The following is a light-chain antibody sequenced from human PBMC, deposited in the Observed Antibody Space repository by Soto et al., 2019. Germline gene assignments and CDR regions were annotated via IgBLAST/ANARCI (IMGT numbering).Light chain of an antibody. CDR3: QQSHSTPIT. J-gene: IGKJ5*01. Sequence: DIQMTQSPSCLSASIGERVTITCLASQTISEYLNWYQQKPGKAPKLLIYAASSLQSGVPSRFSGSGYGANFTLTISSLQPEDFATYYCQQSHSTPITFGQGTGLEIK. V-gene: IGKV1-39*01. CDR1: QTISEY. CDR2: AAS.